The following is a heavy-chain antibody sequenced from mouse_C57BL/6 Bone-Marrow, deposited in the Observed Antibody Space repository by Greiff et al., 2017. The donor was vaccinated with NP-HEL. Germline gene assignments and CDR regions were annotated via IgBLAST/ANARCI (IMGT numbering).Heavy chain of an antibody. Sequence: EVKLQESGTVLARPGASVKMSCTTSGYTFTSYWMHWVKQRPGQGLEWIGAIYPGNSDTSYNQKFKGKAKLTAVTSASTAYMELSSLTKEDSAVYCCTREEIYLAMDDWGQGTSVTVSS. CDR1: GYTFTSYW. J-gene: IGHJ4*01. CDR3: TREEIYLAMDD. CDR2: IYPGNSDT. D-gene: IGHD5-5*01. V-gene: IGHV1-5*01.